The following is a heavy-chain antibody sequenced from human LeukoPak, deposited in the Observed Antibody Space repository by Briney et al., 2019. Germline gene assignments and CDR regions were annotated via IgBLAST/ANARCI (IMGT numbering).Heavy chain of an antibody. D-gene: IGHD2-15*01. J-gene: IGHJ6*03. CDR3: AREGSPFYYYYMDV. CDR2: ISTYNGNT. V-gene: IGHV1-18*01. Sequence: ASVKVSCKASGYTFTSYGISWVRQAPGQGLEWMGWISTYNGNTNYAQKLQGRVTMTTDTSTSIAYMELRSLRSDNTAVYYCAREGSPFYYYYMDVWGKGTTVTVSS. CDR1: GYTFTSYG.